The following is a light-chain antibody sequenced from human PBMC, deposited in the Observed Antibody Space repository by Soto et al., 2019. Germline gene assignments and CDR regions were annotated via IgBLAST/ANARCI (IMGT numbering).Light chain of an antibody. CDR3: KYYASSLTAVV. V-gene: IGLV1-40*01. J-gene: IGLJ2*01. CDR2: GNS. Sequence: QSVLTQPPSVSGAPGQRVTISCTGSSSNIGAGYDVHWYQQLPGTAPKLLIYGNSNRPSGVPDRFSGSKSGTSASLAITGLQAEDEADYDCKYYASSLTAVVFRAGTQLAVL. CDR1: SSNIGAGYD.